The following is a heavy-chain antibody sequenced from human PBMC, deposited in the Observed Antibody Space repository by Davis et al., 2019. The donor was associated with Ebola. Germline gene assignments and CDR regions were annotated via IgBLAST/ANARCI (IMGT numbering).Heavy chain of an antibody. Sequence: PGGSLRLSCKGSGYTFTNYWIGWVRQMHGKGLEWMGIIYPGDSDTRYSPSFQGQVTISADKSISTAYLQWSSLKASDTAMYYCARGPGGDGYNPVHYWGRGTLVTVSS. D-gene: IGHD5-24*01. CDR1: GYTFTNYW. V-gene: IGHV5-51*01. J-gene: IGHJ4*02. CDR2: IYPGDSDT. CDR3: ARGPGGDGYNPVHY.